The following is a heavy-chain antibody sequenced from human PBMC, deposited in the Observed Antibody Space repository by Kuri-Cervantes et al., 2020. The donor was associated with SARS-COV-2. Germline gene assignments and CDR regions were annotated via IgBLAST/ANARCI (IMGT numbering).Heavy chain of an antibody. CDR2: IKHDGSER. CDR1: GFTFDDYG. D-gene: IGHD5-24*01. CDR3: VREKGGWLQGDY. J-gene: IGHJ4*02. Sequence: LSLTCAASGFTFDDYGMSWVRQAPGKGLEWVANIKHDGSERFYVDSVKGRFTISRDNAKNSLYLQMDSLRAEDTAVYYCVREKGGWLQGDYWGQGTLVTVSS. V-gene: IGHV3-7*01.